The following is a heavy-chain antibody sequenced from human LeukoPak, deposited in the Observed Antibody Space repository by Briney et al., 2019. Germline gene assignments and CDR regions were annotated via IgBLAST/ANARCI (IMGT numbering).Heavy chain of an antibody. D-gene: IGHD4-17*01. V-gene: IGHV3-23*01. Sequence: GGSLRLSCVASGFTFSNFAMVWVRQAPGKGLEWVSAITAGSSTKKYAESVKDRFTIYRDNSKDTLYQQMISLRDEHTAVYYCGRDPSGDYIGAFDFQRWGRGPLVTVSS. J-gene: IGHJ1*01. CDR2: ITAGSSTK. CDR1: GFTFSNFA. CDR3: GRDPSGDYIGAFDFQR.